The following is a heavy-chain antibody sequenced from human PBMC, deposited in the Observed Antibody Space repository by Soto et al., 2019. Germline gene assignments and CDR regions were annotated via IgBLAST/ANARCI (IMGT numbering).Heavy chain of an antibody. V-gene: IGHV1-18*04. CDR2: ISAYNGNT. Sequence: ASVKVSCKASGYTFTSYGISWVRQAPGQGLEGVGWISAYNGNTNYAQKLQGRVTMTKDTSTSTAYMELRSLRSDDTAVYYCARDVEVPRDYYGMDVWGQGTTVTVSS. CDR1: GYTFTSYG. CDR3: ARDVEVPRDYYGMDV. J-gene: IGHJ6*02.